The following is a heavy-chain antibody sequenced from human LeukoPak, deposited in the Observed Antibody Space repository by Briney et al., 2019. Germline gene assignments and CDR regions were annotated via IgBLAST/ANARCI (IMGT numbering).Heavy chain of an antibody. J-gene: IGHJ4*02. CDR3: AKDYSGSGSVHFEH. CDR2: ISGYNGNT. Sequence: ASVKVSCKASGYTFGSYGVTLVRQAPGQGLEWMGWISGYNGNTNLAQKFQGRVSLTTDTSATTAYMEQRSLTSDDTAVYYCAKDYSGSGSVHFEHWGQGTLVTVSS. CDR1: GYTFGSYG. V-gene: IGHV1-18*01. D-gene: IGHD3-10*01.